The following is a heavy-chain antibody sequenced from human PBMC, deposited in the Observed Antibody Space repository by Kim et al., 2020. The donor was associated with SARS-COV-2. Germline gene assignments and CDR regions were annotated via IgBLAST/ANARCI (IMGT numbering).Heavy chain of an antibody. D-gene: IGHD6-19*01. CDR1: GFTFSSYG. CDR2: ISYDGSNK. CDR3: AKDQTYSSGVHYFDY. V-gene: IGHV3-30*18. Sequence: GGSLRLSCAASGFTFSSYGMHWVRQAPGKGLEWVAVISYDGSNKYYADSVKGRFTISRDNSKNTLYLQMNSLRAEDTAVYYCAKDQTYSSGVHYFDYWGQGTLVTVSS. J-gene: IGHJ4*02.